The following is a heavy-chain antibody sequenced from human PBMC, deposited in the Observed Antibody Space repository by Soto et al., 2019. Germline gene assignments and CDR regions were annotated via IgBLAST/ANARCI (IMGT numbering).Heavy chain of an antibody. CDR2: ISSSSSTI. D-gene: IGHD3-3*01. V-gene: IGHV3-48*02. CDR1: GFTFSSYS. Sequence: SLRLSCAASGFTFSSYSMNWVRQAPGKGLEWVSYISSSSSTIYYADSVKGRFTISRDNAKNSLYLQMNSLRDEDTAVYYCARVVRKETYYGFWSGYNGFGMDVWGQGTTVTVSS. J-gene: IGHJ6*02. CDR3: ARVVRKETYYGFWSGYNGFGMDV.